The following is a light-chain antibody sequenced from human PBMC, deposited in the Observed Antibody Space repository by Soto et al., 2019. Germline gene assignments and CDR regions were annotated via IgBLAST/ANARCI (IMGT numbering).Light chain of an antibody. CDR1: QGITYW. Sequence: DLQMTQSPSSMSASLGDRVTITCRASQGITYWLAWYQQRPGRAPKCLIYAASILESGVPSRFTGSGSGTNFTLTINDLQPEDFATYFCQQANSFPLTFGQGTRLDLK. CDR2: AAS. J-gene: IGKJ5*01. CDR3: QQANSFPLT. V-gene: IGKV1-12*01.